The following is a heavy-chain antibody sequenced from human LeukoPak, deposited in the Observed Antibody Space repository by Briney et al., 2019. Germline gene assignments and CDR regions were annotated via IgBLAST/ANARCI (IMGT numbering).Heavy chain of an antibody. CDR2: INPNSGGT. CDR1: GYTFTGYY. V-gene: IGHV1-2*06. Sequence: ASVKVSCKASGYTFTGYYMHWVRQAPGQGLEWMGRINPNSGGTNYAQKFQGRVTMTRDTSISTAYMELSRLRSDDTAVYYCARGPPATSTVDWFDPWGQGTLVTVSS. CDR3: ARGPPATSTVDWFDP. D-gene: IGHD4-11*01. J-gene: IGHJ5*02.